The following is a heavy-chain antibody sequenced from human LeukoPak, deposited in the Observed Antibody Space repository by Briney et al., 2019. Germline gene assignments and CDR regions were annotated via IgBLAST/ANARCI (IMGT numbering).Heavy chain of an antibody. CDR1: GGSFSGYY. CDR3: ARVAAYCGGDCKQNDFYYYYMDV. D-gene: IGHD2-21*02. Sequence: SETLSLTCAVYGGSFSGYYWSWIRQPPGKGLEWIGGINHSGSTNYNPSLKSRVTISVDTSKNQFSLQLNSVTPEDTAVYYCARVAAYCGGDCKQNDFYYYYMDVWGKGTTVTVSS. V-gene: IGHV4-34*01. CDR2: INHSGST. J-gene: IGHJ6*03.